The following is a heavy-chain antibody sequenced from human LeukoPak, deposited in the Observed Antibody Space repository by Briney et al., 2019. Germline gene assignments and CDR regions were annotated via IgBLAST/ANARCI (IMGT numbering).Heavy chain of an antibody. J-gene: IGHJ4*02. CDR1: GFTFSNYW. CDR2: INDDGSST. CDR3: EGGVN. V-gene: IGHV3-74*01. D-gene: IGHD2-21*01. Sequence: PGGSLRLSCAASGFTFSNYWMHWVRQAPGKGLVWVSRINDDGSSTNYADSVKGRFTISRDNTKNSLYLQMNSLRVEDTAVYYCEGGVNWGQGTLVTVSS.